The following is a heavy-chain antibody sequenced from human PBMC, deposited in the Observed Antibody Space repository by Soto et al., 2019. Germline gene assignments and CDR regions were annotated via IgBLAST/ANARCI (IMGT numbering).Heavy chain of an antibody. Sequence: SETLSLTCTVSGGSISSGDYYWSWIRQPPGKGLEWIGYIHYRGSTYYNPSLKSRGTISVDTSKNQFSLKLSFVTAADTAVYYCARAPGRRQLAYYGSGSYYNPDAFDIWGQGTMVTVSS. V-gene: IGHV4-30-4*01. CDR2: IHYRGST. CDR1: GGSISSGDYY. D-gene: IGHD3-10*01. CDR3: ARAPGRRQLAYYGSGSYYNPDAFDI. J-gene: IGHJ3*02.